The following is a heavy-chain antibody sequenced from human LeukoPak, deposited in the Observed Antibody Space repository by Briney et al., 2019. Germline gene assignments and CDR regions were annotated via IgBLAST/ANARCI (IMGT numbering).Heavy chain of an antibody. J-gene: IGHJ4*02. CDR3: ATRLVVAFDY. D-gene: IGHD3-22*01. V-gene: IGHV3-53*01. CDR1: GFTFSSYW. Sequence: GGSLRLSCEASGFTFSSYWMSWVRQAPGKGLEWVSVIYSGGSTYYADSVKGRFTISRDNSKNTLYLQMNSLRAEDTAVYYCATRLVVAFDYWGQGTLVTVSS. CDR2: IYSGGST.